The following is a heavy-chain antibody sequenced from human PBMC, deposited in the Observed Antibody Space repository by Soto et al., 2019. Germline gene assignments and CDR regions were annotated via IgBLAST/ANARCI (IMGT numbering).Heavy chain of an antibody. CDR1: GFTFSTFA. J-gene: IGHJ4*02. CDR3: AIDTRYIGPYYFDY. CDR2: ISNTGFST. D-gene: IGHD2-15*01. Sequence: PGGSLRLSCAASGFTFSTFAMSWVRQGPGKGLEWVSTISNTGFSTYYADSVKGQFTISRDNSKNTLYLQMNSLRAEDTAVYYFAIDTRYIGPYYFDYWAQGALVTVSS. V-gene: IGHV3-23*01.